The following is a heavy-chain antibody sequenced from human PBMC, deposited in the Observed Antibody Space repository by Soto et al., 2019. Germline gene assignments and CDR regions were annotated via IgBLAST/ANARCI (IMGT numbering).Heavy chain of an antibody. Sequence: PGGSLRLSCAASGFTFSSYSMNWVRQGPGKGLEWVSAISGSGDSTYYADSVKGRFTISRDNSKNTLHLQMNSLRAEDTAVYYCAKDFTHPFDYWGQGTVVTV. CDR2: ISGSGDST. CDR3: AKDFTHPFDY. V-gene: IGHV3-23*01. CDR1: GFTFSSYS. J-gene: IGHJ4*02.